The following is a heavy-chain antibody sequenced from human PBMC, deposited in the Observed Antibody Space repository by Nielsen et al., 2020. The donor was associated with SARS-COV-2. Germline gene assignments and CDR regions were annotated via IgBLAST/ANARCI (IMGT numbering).Heavy chain of an antibody. CDR2: INPDESKT. V-gene: IGHV3-74*03. D-gene: IGHD3-22*01. CDR1: GFIFSNYR. Sequence: GESLKISCAASGFIFSNYRMHCVRQAPLQWLFWVSHINPDESKTTYADSVKGRFTISRDNAKNTLYLQMNSLRADDTAIYYCARLWDDGYYFDTGPYDHWGQGTLVTVSS. J-gene: IGHJ4*02. CDR3: ARLWDDGYYFDTGPYDH.